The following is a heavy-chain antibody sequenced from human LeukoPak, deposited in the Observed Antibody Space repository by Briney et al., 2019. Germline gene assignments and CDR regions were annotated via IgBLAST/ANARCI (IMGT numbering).Heavy chain of an antibody. J-gene: IGHJ5*02. CDR1: AGSISSYY. D-gene: IGHD3-10*01. V-gene: IGHV4-59*01. Sequence: SESLSLTCTVSAGSISSYYWNWIRQPPGKGLEWIGYIYYSGTTNYNPSLKSRITISVDTSKNQFSLKLSSVTAADTALYYCARGRGWFGQTDPRGHGALVTVSS. CDR3: ARGRGWFGQTDP. CDR2: IYYSGTT.